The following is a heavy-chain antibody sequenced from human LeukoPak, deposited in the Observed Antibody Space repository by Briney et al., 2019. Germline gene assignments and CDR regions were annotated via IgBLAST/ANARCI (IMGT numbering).Heavy chain of an antibody. CDR3: ASQGGDYDFWSGYYNYYYMDV. V-gene: IGHV4-34*01. CDR1: GGSFSGYY. J-gene: IGHJ6*03. Sequence: SETLSLTCAVYGGSFSGYYWSWIRQPPGKGLEWIGEINHSGNTNYNPSLKSRVTISIDTSKNQFSLKLSSVTAADTAVYYCASQGGDYDFWSGYYNYYYMDVWGKGTTVTVSS. D-gene: IGHD3-3*01. CDR2: INHSGNT.